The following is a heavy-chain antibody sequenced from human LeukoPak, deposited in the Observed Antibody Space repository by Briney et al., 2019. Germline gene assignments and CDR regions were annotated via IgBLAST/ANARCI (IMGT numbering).Heavy chain of an antibody. J-gene: IGHJ5*02. D-gene: IGHD3-9*01. V-gene: IGHV1-69*13. CDR3: ARVFYDILTGYYNWFDP. CDR2: IIPIFGTA. CDR1: GGTFSSYA. Sequence: SVKVSCEASGGTFSSYAISWVRQAPGQGLEWMGGIIPIFGTANYAQKFQGRVTITADESTSTAYMELSSLRSEDTAVYYCARVFYDILTGYYNWFDPWGQGTLVTVSS.